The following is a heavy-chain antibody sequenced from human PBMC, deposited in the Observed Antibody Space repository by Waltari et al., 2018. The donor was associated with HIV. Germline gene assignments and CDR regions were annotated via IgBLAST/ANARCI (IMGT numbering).Heavy chain of an antibody. CDR1: GYTFTGYY. V-gene: IGHV1-2*04. CDR3: ARDPGTARGDYYYGMDV. Sequence: QVQLVQSGAEVKKPGASVKVSCKASGYTFTGYYMHWVRQAPGQGLEWMGWINPNSGGTNYAQKFQGWVTMTRDRSISTAYMELSRLRSDDTAVYYCARDPGTARGDYYYGMDVWGQGTTVTVSS. J-gene: IGHJ6*02. D-gene: IGHD3-16*01. CDR2: INPNSGGT.